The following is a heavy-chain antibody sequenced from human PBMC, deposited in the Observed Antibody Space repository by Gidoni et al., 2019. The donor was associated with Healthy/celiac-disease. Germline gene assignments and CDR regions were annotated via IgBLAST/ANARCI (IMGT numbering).Heavy chain of an antibody. CDR1: GFTFSSYA. CDR3: ARERGDYSAPHAFDI. Sequence: QVQLVESGGGVVQPGRSLRLSCVASGFTFSSYAMHWVRQAPGKGLEWVAVISYDGSNKYYADSVKGRFTISRDNSKNTLYLQMNSLRAEDTAVYYCARERGDYSAPHAFDIWGQGTMVTVSS. D-gene: IGHD4-17*01. J-gene: IGHJ3*02. CDR2: ISYDGSNK. V-gene: IGHV3-30*01.